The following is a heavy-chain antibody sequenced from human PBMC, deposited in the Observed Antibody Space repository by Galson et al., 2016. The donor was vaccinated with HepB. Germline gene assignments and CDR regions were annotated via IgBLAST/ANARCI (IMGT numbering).Heavy chain of an antibody. CDR2: ISPYTGDT. CDR3: ARHGGRGAFDV. J-gene: IGHJ3*01. CDR1: GYSFSTYG. V-gene: IGHV1-18*01. Sequence: SVKVSCKASGYSFSTYGMSWVRQTPEEGLEWIGWISPYTGDTNSAQKFQGRVTLTTDTSTTTVFMEMRSLTSDDTAIYYCARHGGRGAFDVWGQGTMIPVSS.